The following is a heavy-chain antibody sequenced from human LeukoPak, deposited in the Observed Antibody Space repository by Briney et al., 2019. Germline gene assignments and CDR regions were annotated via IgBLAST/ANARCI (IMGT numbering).Heavy chain of an antibody. CDR2: IWYDGSNK. D-gene: IGHD3-22*01. Sequence: GGSLRLSCAASGFTFSSYGMHWVRQAPGKGLEWVAVIWYDGSNKYYADSVKGRFTISRDNSKNTLYLQMNSLRAEDTAVYYCARSVGYYDSSGYYYPLDYWGQGTLVTVSS. V-gene: IGHV3-33*01. J-gene: IGHJ4*02. CDR1: GFTFSSYG. CDR3: ARSVGYYDSSGYYYPLDY.